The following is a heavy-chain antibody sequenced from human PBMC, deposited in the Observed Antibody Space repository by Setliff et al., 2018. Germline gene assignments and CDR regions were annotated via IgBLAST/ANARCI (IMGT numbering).Heavy chain of an antibody. Sequence: SETLSLTCNVSGDSISAASIMAWIRQPPGKGLEFIGYVYYSGAAKYDPSLKSRVTISVDASKNQLSLNLRSVTAADTAVYYCARAISGWYSAHYYYMDVWGKGTTVTVSS. CDR2: VYYSGAA. D-gene: IGHD6-19*01. J-gene: IGHJ6*03. CDR3: ARAISGWYSAHYYYMDV. CDR1: GDSISAAS. V-gene: IGHV4-59*08.